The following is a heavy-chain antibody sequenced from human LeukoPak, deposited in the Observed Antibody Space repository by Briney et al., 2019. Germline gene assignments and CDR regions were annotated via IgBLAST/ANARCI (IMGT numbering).Heavy chain of an antibody. CDR1: GFTFSTVW. J-gene: IGHJ3*02. Sequence: GGSLRLSCAASGFTFSTVWMAWVRQAPGKGLEWVSYISGSGSTIYYADSVKGRFTISRDNAKNSLYLQMNSLRAEDTAVYYCARTRAFDIWGQGTMVTVPS. CDR2: ISGSGSTI. CDR3: ARTRAFDI. V-gene: IGHV3-11*01.